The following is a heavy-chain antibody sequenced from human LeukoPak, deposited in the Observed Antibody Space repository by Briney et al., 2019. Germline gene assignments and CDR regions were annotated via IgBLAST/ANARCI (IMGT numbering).Heavy chain of an antibody. CDR2: ISYDGGNK. Sequence: VGSLRLSCAASGFTFSSYGMHWVRQAPGKGLEWVAVISYDGGNKYYADSVKGRFTISRDNSKNTLYLQMNSLRAEDTAVYYCAKDRARIAVAGTSPFGYWGQGTLVTVSS. J-gene: IGHJ4*02. CDR1: GFTFSSYG. CDR3: AKDRARIAVAGTSPFGY. V-gene: IGHV3-30*18. D-gene: IGHD6-19*01.